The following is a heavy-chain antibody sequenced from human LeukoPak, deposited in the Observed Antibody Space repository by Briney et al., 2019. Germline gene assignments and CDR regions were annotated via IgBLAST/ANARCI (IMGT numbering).Heavy chain of an antibody. V-gene: IGHV3-48*01. D-gene: IGHD1-26*01. J-gene: IGHJ3*01. CDR2: ISGSSSTI. CDR1: GFSFSSYS. CDR3: ARDQWSGSYSLLPM. Sequence: GGSLRLSCAASGFSFSSYSMNWVRQAPGKGLEWVSYISGSSSTIFSADSVKSRFTIYRDNAKNSLYLQMNSLRGEDTAVYYCARDQWSGSYSLLPMWGQGTMVTVSS.